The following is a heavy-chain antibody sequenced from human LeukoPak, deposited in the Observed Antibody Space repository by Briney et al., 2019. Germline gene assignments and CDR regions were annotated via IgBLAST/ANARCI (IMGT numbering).Heavy chain of an antibody. Sequence: PSETLSLTCAVYGGSFSGHYWSWIRQSPGKGLEWIGEINDSGNTNYNPSLKSRVTLSADTSKNQFSLKLKSVTAADTAVYYCARARGAVTIDYWGQGTLVTVSS. J-gene: IGHJ4*02. V-gene: IGHV4-34*01. CDR1: GGSFSGHY. CDR2: INDSGNT. CDR3: ARARGAVTIDY. D-gene: IGHD3-10*01.